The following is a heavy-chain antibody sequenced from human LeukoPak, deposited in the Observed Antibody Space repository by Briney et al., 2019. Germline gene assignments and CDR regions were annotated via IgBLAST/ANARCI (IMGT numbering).Heavy chain of an antibody. D-gene: IGHD3-22*01. CDR3: ARSYYYDYRQIDY. CDR1: GDSISTSSYY. J-gene: IGHJ4*02. Sequence: SETLSLTCTVPGDSISTSSYYWGWIRQPPGKGLEWLGSIYYSGSTYYNPSLKSRVTISVDTSKNQFSLNLYSVTAADTAVFYCARSYYYDYRQIDYWGQGTLVTVSS. V-gene: IGHV4-39*01. CDR2: IYYSGST.